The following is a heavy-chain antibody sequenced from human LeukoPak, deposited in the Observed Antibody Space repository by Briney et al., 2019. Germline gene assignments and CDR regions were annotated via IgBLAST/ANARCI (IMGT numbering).Heavy chain of an antibody. CDR1: GGSISSGSYY. Sequence: PSETLSLTCTVSGGSISSGSYYWSWIRQPAGKGLEWIGRIYTSGSTNYNPSLKSRVTISVDTSKNQFSLKLSSVTAADTAVYYCARHSGYSSSWVQPKPFDYWGQGTLVTVSS. V-gene: IGHV4-61*02. CDR2: IYTSGST. CDR3: ARHSGYSSSWVQPKPFDY. D-gene: IGHD6-13*01. J-gene: IGHJ4*02.